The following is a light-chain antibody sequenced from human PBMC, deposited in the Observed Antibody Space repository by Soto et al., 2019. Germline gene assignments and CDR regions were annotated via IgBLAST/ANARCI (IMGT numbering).Light chain of an antibody. Sequence: QAVLTQPPSASGTPGQRVTISCSGSSSNIGTNYVYWYQQFPGTAPKLLIYSYNQRPSGVPDRVSGSKSGTSASLAISGLRTEDEADYYCAAWDDSLSGVVFGGGTKLTVL. V-gene: IGLV1-47*02. CDR1: SSNIGTNY. CDR2: SYN. CDR3: AAWDDSLSGVV. J-gene: IGLJ2*01.